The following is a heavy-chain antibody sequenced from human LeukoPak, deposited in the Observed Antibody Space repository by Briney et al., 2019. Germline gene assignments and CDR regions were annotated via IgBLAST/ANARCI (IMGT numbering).Heavy chain of an antibody. V-gene: IGHV4-34*01. CDR1: GGSFSGYY. J-gene: IGHJ6*03. CDR2: FNHSGRT. CDR3: ARAAMVRGVTTSYYYYYMDV. Sequence: KPSETLSLTCAVYGGSFSGYYWSWIRQPPGKGLEWIGEFNHSGRTNYNTSLTSRVTISVDTSKNQFSLKPSSVTAADTAVYYCARAAMVRGVTTSYYYYYMDVWGKGTTVTVSS. D-gene: IGHD3-10*01.